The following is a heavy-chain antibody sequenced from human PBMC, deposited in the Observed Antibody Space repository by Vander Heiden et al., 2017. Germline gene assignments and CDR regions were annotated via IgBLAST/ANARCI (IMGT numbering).Heavy chain of an antibody. CDR1: GFPFIVSS. J-gene: IGHJ3*01. CDR3: NTNCGS. V-gene: IGHV3-73*02. CDR2: SRNKDNNYAT. Sequence: EVQLVESGGDFVQPGGSLKLSCAASGFPFIVSSMHWVRQASGKGLKWVGRSRNKDNNYATVYSESVKGRFTISRDDSKNTVYLQMNSLKSEDTAVYYCNTNCGSWGQGTIGTVSS. D-gene: IGHD1-26*01.